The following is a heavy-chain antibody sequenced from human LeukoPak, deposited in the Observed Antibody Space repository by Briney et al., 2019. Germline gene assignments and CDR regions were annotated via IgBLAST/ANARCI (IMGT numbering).Heavy chain of an antibody. CDR1: GYTFTGYH. J-gene: IGHJ4*02. V-gene: IGHV1-2*02. CDR2: INPNSGGT. CDR3: ARDRYDFWSGYHDY. Sequence: ASEKVSCKASGYTFTGYHMHWVRQAPGQGLEWMGWINPNSGGTNYAQKFQGRVTMTRDTSISTAYMELSRLRSDDTAVYYCARDRYDFWSGYHDYWGQGTLVTVSS. D-gene: IGHD3-3*01.